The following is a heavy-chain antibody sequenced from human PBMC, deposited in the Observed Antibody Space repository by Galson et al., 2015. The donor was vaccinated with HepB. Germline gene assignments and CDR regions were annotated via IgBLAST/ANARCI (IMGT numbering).Heavy chain of an antibody. CDR2: IIPIFGTA. CDR3: ARGTNPYYYDSSGYLKYLLDY. CDR1: GGTFSSYA. Sequence: SVKVSCKASGGTFSSYAISWVRQAPGQGLEWMGGIIPIFGTANYAQKFQGRVTITADESTSTAYMELSSLRSEDTAVYYCARGTNPYYYDSSGYLKYLLDYWGQGTLVTVSS. D-gene: IGHD3-22*01. J-gene: IGHJ4*02. V-gene: IGHV1-69*13.